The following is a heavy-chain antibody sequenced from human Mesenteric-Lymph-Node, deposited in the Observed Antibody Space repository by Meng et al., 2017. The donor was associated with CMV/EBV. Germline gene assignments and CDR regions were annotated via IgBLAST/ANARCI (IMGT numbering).Heavy chain of an antibody. V-gene: IGHV3-30*04. CDR3: ARALVGPTNY. CDR2: ISYDGSNK. J-gene: IGHJ4*02. CDR1: GFTFSGYA. D-gene: IGHD1-26*01. Sequence: LSCAASGFTFSGYAMHWVRQAPGKGLEWVAVISYDGSNKYYADSVKGRFTISRDNSKNTLYLQMNSLRAEDTAVYYCARALVGPTNYCGQGTLVTVSS.